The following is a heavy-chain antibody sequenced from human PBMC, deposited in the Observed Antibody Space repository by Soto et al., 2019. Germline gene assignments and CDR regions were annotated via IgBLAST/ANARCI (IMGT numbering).Heavy chain of an antibody. J-gene: IGHJ6*02. CDR1: GGTFSSYA. CDR3: ARDNKHSGWKDYYYGMDV. D-gene: IGHD5-12*01. CDR2: IIPIFGTA. Sequence: VKVSCKASGGTFSSYAISWVRQAPGQGLEWMGGIIPIFGTANYAQKFQGRVTITADKSTSTAYMELSSLRSEDTAVYYCARDNKHSGWKDYYYGMDVWGQGTTVTVSS. V-gene: IGHV1-69*13.